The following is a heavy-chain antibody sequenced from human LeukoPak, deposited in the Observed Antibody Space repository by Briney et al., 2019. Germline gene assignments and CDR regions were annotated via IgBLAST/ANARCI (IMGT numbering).Heavy chain of an antibody. J-gene: IGHJ4*02. CDR1: GFSVNNKY. CDR3: ARDLGSGSYYPY. Sequence: PGGSLRLSCAASGFSVNNKYMSWVRQAPGKGLEWVANIKQDGSEKYYVDSVKGRFTISRDNAKNSLYLQMNSLRAEDTAVYYCARDLGSGSYYPYWGQGTLVTVSS. D-gene: IGHD3-10*01. V-gene: IGHV3-7*01. CDR2: IKQDGSEK.